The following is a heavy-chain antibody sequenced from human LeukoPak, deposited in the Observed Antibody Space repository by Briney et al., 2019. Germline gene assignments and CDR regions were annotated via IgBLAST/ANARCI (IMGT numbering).Heavy chain of an antibody. CDR2: IYYSGST. V-gene: IGHV4-39*01. CDR1: GGSISSSDYY. Sequence: SETLSLTFTVSGGSISSSDYYWGWIRQPPGKGLEWIGSIYYSGSTYYNPSLKSRVTISVDTSKNQFSLKLSSVTAADTAVYYCARHFVEGPKHYYYYYMDVWGKGTTVTVSS. CDR3: ARHFVEGPKHYYYYYMDV. D-gene: IGHD5-24*01. J-gene: IGHJ6*03.